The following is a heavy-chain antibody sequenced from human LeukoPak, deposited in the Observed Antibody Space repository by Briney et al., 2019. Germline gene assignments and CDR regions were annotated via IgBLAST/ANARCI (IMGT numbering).Heavy chain of an antibody. CDR1: GFTFSSYS. Sequence: GGSLRLSCAASGFTFSSYSMNWVRQVPGKGLEWVSFISSSRSYIYYADSVKGRFTISRDNAKNSIFLQMNNLRGDDMAVYYCVKGQRQLIRDGFDIWGQGTTVTVSS. J-gene: IGHJ3*02. CDR2: ISSSRSYI. D-gene: IGHD6-13*01. CDR3: VKGQRQLIRDGFDI. V-gene: IGHV3-21*01.